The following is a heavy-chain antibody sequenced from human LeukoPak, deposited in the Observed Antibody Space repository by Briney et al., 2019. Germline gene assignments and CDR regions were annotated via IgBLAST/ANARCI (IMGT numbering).Heavy chain of an antibody. V-gene: IGHV4-61*01. J-gene: IGHJ6*02. CDR2: IDYSGSS. Sequence: SETLSLTCTVSGGSTSSSSYYWSWIRQPPGKGLEWIGYIDYSGSSNYNTSLKSRVTISIDTSKNQFSLKVASVTAEDTAVYYCARDNTTYDSSGYYYGDYYYGMDVWGQGTTVTVSS. D-gene: IGHD3-22*01. CDR1: GGSTSSSSYY. CDR3: ARDNTTYDSSGYYYGDYYYGMDV.